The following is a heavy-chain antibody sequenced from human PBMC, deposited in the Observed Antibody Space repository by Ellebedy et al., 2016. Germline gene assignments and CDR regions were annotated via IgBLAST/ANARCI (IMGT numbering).Heavy chain of an antibody. J-gene: IGHJ4*02. Sequence: GESLKISCAASGFTFNSHYMHWVRQAPGKGLAWVARIKPDGIDTYYADSVRGRFTVSRDNAKNTLYLQMNSLRAEDTAVYYCARDRPLEWTEIIDYWGQGTLVTVSS. D-gene: IGHD3-3*01. V-gene: IGHV3-74*01. CDR2: IKPDGIDT. CDR1: GFTFNSHY. CDR3: ARDRPLEWTEIIDY.